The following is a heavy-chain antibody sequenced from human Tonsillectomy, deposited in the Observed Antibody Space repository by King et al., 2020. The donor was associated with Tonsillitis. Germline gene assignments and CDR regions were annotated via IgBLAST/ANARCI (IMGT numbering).Heavy chain of an antibody. J-gene: IGHJ3*02. CDR2: IFYDGNSQ. Sequence: VQMLESGGGVVQPGRSLRLSYTASGFTPNYYGVTWVRQAPGKGLERGSSIFYDGNSQDYADSVKGRFIISRDNYNNIVHLQMNSLRAEDTDVYYCARGGHATKFHIFDSGGQGTLVTVSS. CDR1: GFTPNYYG. CDR3: ARGGHATKFHIFDS. V-gene: IGHV3-30-3*01. D-gene: IGHD2-21*01.